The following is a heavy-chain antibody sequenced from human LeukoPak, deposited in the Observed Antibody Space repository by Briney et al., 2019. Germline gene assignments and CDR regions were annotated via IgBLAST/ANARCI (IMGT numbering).Heavy chain of an antibody. CDR3: ARHIGGGIEDMDV. CDR1: GGSIGTYY. Sequence: TSGTLSLTCTVSGGSIGTYYWSWIRQSPGKGLEWIGYIYVTGTRYNPYLQSRVTISVDRSRNQFFLKMSSVTAADTAVYYCARHIGGGIEDMDVWGKGTKVIVSS. V-gene: IGHV4-59*08. J-gene: IGHJ6*03. CDR2: IYVTGT. D-gene: IGHD3-16*02.